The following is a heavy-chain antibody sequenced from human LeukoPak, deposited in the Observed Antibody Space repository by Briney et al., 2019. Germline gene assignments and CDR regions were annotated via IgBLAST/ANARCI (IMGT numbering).Heavy chain of an antibody. J-gene: IGHJ4*02. Sequence: PGGSLRLSCAASGFTFSDYAMFWVRQAPGKGLEWVSTICGSSGRTYYTDSVKGRFAISRDDSKDTLYLQMNSLRAEDTAVYYCAKATAEFGSRCPDYWGQGALVTVSS. D-gene: IGHD2-15*01. CDR1: GFTFSDYA. V-gene: IGHV3-23*01. CDR3: AKATAEFGSRCPDY. CDR2: ICGSSGRT.